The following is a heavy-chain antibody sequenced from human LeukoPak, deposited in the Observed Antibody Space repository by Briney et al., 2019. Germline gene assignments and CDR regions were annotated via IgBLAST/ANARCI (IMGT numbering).Heavy chain of an antibody. J-gene: IGHJ4*02. D-gene: IGHD1-26*01. CDR1: GFTFANYV. CDR3: TRDPILGAPDYFDY. CDR2: TSPDEGLK. V-gene: IGHV3-30*04. Sequence: QPGGSLRLSCAASGFTFANYVTHWLRQAPGKGLEGVAVTSPDEGLKFYGDSVKGRFTISRDNSKNPMYLQMNNLREEDTAVYYCTRDPILGAPDYFDYWGQGTLVTVSS.